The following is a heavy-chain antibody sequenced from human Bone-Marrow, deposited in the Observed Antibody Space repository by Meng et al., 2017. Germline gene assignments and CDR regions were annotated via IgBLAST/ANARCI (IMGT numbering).Heavy chain of an antibody. CDR3: ARGPTTMAHDFDY. CDR2: INHSGST. D-gene: IGHD4-11*01. CDR1: GGSFSGYY. V-gene: IGHV4-34*01. J-gene: IGHJ4*02. Sequence: WGPGLLTPAETLSLTCVVSGGSFSGYYWSWIRQPPGKGLEWIGEINHSGSTNYNPSLESRATISVDTSQNNLSLKLSSVTAADSAVYYCARGPTTMAHDFDYWGQGTLVTVSS.